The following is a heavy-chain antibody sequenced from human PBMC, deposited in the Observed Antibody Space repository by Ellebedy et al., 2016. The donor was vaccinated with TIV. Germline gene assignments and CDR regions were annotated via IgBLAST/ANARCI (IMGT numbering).Heavy chain of an antibody. D-gene: IGHD1-26*01. CDR2: TYYRSKWNN. CDR3: ARGGASFSDY. CDR1: GDSVSTDIG. Sequence: SQTLSLTCVISGDSVSTDIGWNWIRQSPSRGLEWLGRTYYRSKWNNDYAVSLKSRITINPDTSKNQFSLKVNSVTAPDTAVYYCARGGASFSDYWGQGILVTVSS. J-gene: IGHJ4*02. V-gene: IGHV6-1*01.